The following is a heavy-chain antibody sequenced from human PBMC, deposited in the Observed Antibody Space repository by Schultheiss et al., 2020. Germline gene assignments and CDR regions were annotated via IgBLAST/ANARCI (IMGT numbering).Heavy chain of an antibody. Sequence: GGSLRLSCAASGFTVSSNHMSWVRQAPGKGPEWVSLIFSSGSTTYAGSVKGRFTISRDNSKNTLYLQMNSLRAEDTAVYYCANGGNAFDIWGQGTMVTVSS. V-gene: IGHV3-66*01. J-gene: IGHJ3*02. CDR3: ANGGNAFDI. CDR2: IFSSGST. CDR1: GFTVSSNH.